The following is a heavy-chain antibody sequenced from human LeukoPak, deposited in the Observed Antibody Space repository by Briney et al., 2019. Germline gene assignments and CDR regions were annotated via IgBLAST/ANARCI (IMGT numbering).Heavy chain of an antibody. J-gene: IGHJ3*02. V-gene: IGHV4-4*02. CDR1: GGSISTNNW. D-gene: IGHD5-12*01. CDR3: ARDPGGGYKDDALDI. CDR2: IYHTGNT. Sequence: SETLSLTCTVSGGSISTNNWWTWVRQPPGKGLEWIGEIYHTGNTNYNPSLKSRLTMSVDKSKNQFALRLYSVTAADTVVYYCARDPGGGYKDDALDIWGQGTMVTVTS.